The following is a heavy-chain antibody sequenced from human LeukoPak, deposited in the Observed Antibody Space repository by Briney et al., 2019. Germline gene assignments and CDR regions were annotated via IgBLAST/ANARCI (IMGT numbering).Heavy chain of an antibody. CDR1: VYTCIVYY. D-gene: IGHD6-13*01. CDR3: ARDHSSSWYRVNWFDP. V-gene: IGHV1-2*02. J-gene: IGHJ5*02. Sequence: ASLKVSSKASVYTCIVYYMHWVRQTPGQGLEWMVWINPNSGGTNYAQKFQGRVTMTRDTSISTAYMELSRLRSDDTAVYYCARDHSSSWYRVNWFDPWGQGTLVTVSS. CDR2: INPNSGGT.